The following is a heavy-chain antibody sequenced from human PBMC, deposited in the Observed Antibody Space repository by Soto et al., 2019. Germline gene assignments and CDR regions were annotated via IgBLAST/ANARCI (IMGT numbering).Heavy chain of an antibody. CDR1: GGSISSYY. V-gene: IGHV4-59*01. CDR3: ARVGIGSGSYYEDYYYYMDV. Sequence: SETLSLTCTVSGGSISSYYWSWIRQPPGKGLEWIGYIYYSGSTNYNPSLQSRVTISVDTSKNQFSLKLSSVTAADTAVYYCARVGIGSGSYYEDYYYYMDVWGKGTTVTVSS. CDR2: IYYSGST. D-gene: IGHD3-10*01. J-gene: IGHJ6*03.